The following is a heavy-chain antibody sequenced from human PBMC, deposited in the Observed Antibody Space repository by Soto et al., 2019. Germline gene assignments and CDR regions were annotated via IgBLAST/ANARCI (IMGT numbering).Heavy chain of an antibody. V-gene: IGHV1-18*04. D-gene: IGHD1-26*01. Sequence: DSVKASCKASGYTFTSYGISWVRQAPGQALEWLGWIIAYNGNTNYAQKLQGRVTMTTDTSTSTADMELRSLSSDDTAVYYCARDGVYGRSTDYSCGVEVWG. CDR3: ARDGVYGRSTDYSCGVEV. CDR2: IIAYNGNT. J-gene: IGHJ6*02. CDR1: GYTFTSYG.